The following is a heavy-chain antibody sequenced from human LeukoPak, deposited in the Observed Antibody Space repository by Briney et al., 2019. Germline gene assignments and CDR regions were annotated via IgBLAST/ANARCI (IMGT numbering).Heavy chain of an antibody. CDR1: GFTFSSYA. J-gene: IGHJ5*02. D-gene: IGHD6-13*01. Sequence: QAGGSLRLSCAASGFTFSSYAMSWVRQAPGKGLEWVSAISGSGGSTYYADSVKGRFTISRDNSKNTLYLQMNSLRAEDTAVYYCAKGARSIAAAPGWFDPWGQGTLVTVSS. V-gene: IGHV3-23*01. CDR2: ISGSGGST. CDR3: AKGARSIAAAPGWFDP.